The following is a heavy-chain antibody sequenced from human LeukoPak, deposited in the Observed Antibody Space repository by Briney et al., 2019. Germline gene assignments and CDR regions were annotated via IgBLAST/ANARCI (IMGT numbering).Heavy chain of an antibody. V-gene: IGHV3-74*01. D-gene: IGHD4-11*01. J-gene: IGHJ4*02. Sequence: GGTLRLSCAASGFALSGYWMHWVRQAPGKGLGGGSDINSDGSTTIYADSVRGRFTISRDNAKNTLYLEMNSLTAEDTAVYYCATRDYTTSKYWGQGTLVTVSP. CDR1: GFALSGYW. CDR3: ATRDYTTSKY. CDR2: INSDGSTT.